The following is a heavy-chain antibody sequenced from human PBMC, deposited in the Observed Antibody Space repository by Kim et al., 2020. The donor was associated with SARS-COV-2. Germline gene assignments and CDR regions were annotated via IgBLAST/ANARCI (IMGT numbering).Heavy chain of an antibody. Sequence: SETLSLTCTVSGGSISSSSYYWGWIRQPPGKGLEWIGSIYYSGSTYYNPSLKSRVTISVDTSKNQFSLKLSSVTAADTAVYYCARAQGDCSGGSCYLYYYYYYGMDVWGQGTTVTVSS. D-gene: IGHD2-15*01. J-gene: IGHJ6*02. CDR1: GGSISSSSYY. CDR2: IYYSGST. CDR3: ARAQGDCSGGSCYLYYYYYYGMDV. V-gene: IGHV4-39*07.